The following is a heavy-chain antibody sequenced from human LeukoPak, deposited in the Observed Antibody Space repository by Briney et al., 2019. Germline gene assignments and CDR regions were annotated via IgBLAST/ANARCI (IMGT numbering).Heavy chain of an antibody. V-gene: IGHV3-74*03. D-gene: IGHD1-26*01. CDR3: VRGYSGTYRADY. CDR2: INSDGSST. Sequence: GGSLRLSCAASGFTFSSYWMHWVRQAPGKGLGLVWVSRINSDGSSTTYVDSVKGRFTISRDNAKNTLYLQMNSLRADDTAVYYCVRGYSGTYRADYWGQGTLVTVSS. J-gene: IGHJ4*02. CDR1: GFTFSSYW.